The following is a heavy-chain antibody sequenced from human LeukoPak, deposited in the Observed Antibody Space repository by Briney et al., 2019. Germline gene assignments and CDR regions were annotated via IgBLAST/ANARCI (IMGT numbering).Heavy chain of an antibody. Sequence: PSETLSLTCTVSGYSISSGYYWGWIRQPPGKGLEWIRSIYHSGSTYYNPSLKSRVTISVDTSKNQFSLKLSSVTAADTAVYYCARDYVVAATLYYGMDVWGQGTTVTVSS. V-gene: IGHV4-38-2*02. CDR3: ARDYVVAATLYYGMDV. J-gene: IGHJ6*02. D-gene: IGHD2-15*01. CDR1: GYSISSGYY. CDR2: IYHSGST.